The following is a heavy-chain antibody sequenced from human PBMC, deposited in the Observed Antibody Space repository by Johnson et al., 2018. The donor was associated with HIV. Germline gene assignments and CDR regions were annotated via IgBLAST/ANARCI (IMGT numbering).Heavy chain of an antibody. J-gene: IGHJ3*02. CDR3: ARVWSGSYYSNAFDI. CDR1: GFTFDDYA. CDR2: IPSSGSSV. Sequence: QMQLVESGGGLVQPGRSLRLSCAASGFTFDDYAMAWIRQAPGKGLECLSYIPSSGSSVYYTDSVKGRFTISRDNAKNSLYLQMNSLRAEDTALYYCARVWSGSYYSNAFDIWGQGTMVTVSS. V-gene: IGHV3-11*01. D-gene: IGHD1-26*01.